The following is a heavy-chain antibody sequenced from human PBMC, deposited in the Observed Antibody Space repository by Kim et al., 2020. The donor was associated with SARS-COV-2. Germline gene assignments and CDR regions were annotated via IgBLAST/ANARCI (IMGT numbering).Heavy chain of an antibody. V-gene: IGHV3-30*04. Sequence: GGSLRLSCAASGFTFSSYAMHWVRQAPGKWLEWVAVISYDGSNKYYADSVKGRFTISRDNSMNTLYLQMNSLRTEDTAVYYCARNRSFDAFDIWGQGTTATVSS. CDR1: GFTFSSYA. CDR2: ISYDGSNK. CDR3: ARNRSFDAFDI. J-gene: IGHJ3*02. D-gene: IGHD3-10*01.